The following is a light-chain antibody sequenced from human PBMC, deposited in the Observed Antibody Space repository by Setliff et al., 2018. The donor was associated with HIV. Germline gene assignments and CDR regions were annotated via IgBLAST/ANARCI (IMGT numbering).Light chain of an antibody. CDR1: SSSIGSNY. CDR2: RND. CDR3: CSYAGSYTYI. J-gene: IGLJ1*01. Sequence: QSVLTQPPSTSGTPGQRVTISCSGSSSSIGSNYVYWYQQLPGTAPKLLIYRNDQRPSGVPDRFSGSKSGNTASLTISGLQADDEADYYCCSYAGSYTYIFGTGTKVTVL. V-gene: IGLV1-47*01.